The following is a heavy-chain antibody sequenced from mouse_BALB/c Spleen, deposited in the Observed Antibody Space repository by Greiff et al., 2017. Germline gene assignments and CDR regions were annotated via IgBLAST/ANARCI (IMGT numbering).Heavy chain of an antibody. D-gene: IGHD2-4*01. CDR1: GFTFSSYA. CDR3: ASYNDYGGAWFAY. Sequence: EVKLMESGGGLVKPGGSLKLSCAASGFTFSSYAMSWVRQTPEKRLEWVASISSGGSTYYPDSVKGRFTISRDNARNILYLQMSSLRSEDTAMYYCASYNDYGGAWFAYWGQGTLVTVSA. CDR2: ISSGGST. J-gene: IGHJ3*01. V-gene: IGHV5-6-5*01.